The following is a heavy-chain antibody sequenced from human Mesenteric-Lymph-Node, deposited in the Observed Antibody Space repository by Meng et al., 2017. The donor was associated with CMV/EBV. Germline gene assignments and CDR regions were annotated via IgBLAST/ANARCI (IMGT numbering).Heavy chain of an antibody. CDR3: ARGSSYDILTGYFDY. V-gene: IGHV4-34*01. CDR1: GGSFSGYY. Sequence: HQLGEGLLKPSGTLSVTCAVYGGSFSGYYLNWIRQSPEKGLEWIGEINHSGSTTYNPSFTSRIIISVDTSTNQISLNMSSVTAADTAVYYCARGSSYDILTGYFDYWGQGALVTVSS. D-gene: IGHD3-9*01. J-gene: IGHJ4*02. CDR2: INHSGST.